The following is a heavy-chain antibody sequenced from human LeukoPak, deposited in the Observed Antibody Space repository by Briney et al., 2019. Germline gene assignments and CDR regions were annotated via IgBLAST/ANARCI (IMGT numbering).Heavy chain of an antibody. V-gene: IGHV1-24*01. CDR1: GYTLTELS. CDR3: ARGGYGSGSYHTAWYFDL. J-gene: IGHJ2*01. Sequence: ASVKVSCKVSGYTLTELSMHWVRQAPGKGLEWMGGFYPEDGETIYAQKFQGRVTMTEDTSTDTAYMELSSLRSEDTAVYYCARGGYGSGSYHTAWYFDLWGRGALVTVSS. CDR2: FYPEDGET. D-gene: IGHD3-10*01.